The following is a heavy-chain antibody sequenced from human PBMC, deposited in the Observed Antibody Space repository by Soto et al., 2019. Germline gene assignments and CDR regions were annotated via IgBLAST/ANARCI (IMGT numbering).Heavy chain of an antibody. CDR2: IDWDDDK. D-gene: IGHD6-13*01. J-gene: IGHJ6*02. Sequence: SGPTLVNPTQTLTLTCTFSGFSLSTSGMCVSWIRQPPGKALEWLALIDWDDDKYYSTSLKTRLTISKDTSKNQVVLTMTNMDPVDTATYYCARIRGIAAAGYYYYYGMDVWGQGTTVTVSS. CDR3: ARIRGIAAAGYYYYYGMDV. CDR1: GFSLSTSGMC. V-gene: IGHV2-70*01.